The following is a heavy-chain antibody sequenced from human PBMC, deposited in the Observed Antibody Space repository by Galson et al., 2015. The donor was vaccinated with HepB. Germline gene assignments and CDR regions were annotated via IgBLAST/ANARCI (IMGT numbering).Heavy chain of an antibody. CDR3: ARWGDARGSNVLGFGV. Sequence: SVKVSCKASGYTFTDFHVNWAREAPGQGLEWMGWINPDNGDANYAQKFQGWVPMTRDTSIRTAYMELSRLSSYDTAVYYCARWGDARGSNVLGFGVWGQGTTVTVSS. D-gene: IGHD2-15*01. J-gene: IGHJ3*01. V-gene: IGHV1-2*04. CDR1: GYTFTDFH. CDR2: INPDNGDA.